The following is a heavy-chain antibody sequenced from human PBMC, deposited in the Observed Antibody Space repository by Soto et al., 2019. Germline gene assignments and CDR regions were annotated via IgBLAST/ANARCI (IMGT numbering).Heavy chain of an antibody. CDR3: SIGSWSAETFDV. D-gene: IGHD2-2*01. Sequence: QVHLEQSGAEVKKPGSSVKVSCKAAGGTFSTYTLIWVRQAPGQGLEWMGRIIPMLTVTNSAQKFQGRVTHTADKSTSTAFMELTSLTSDDTAVYYCSIGSWSAETFDVWGQGTMVTVSS. V-gene: IGHV1-69*02. CDR2: IIPMLTVT. J-gene: IGHJ3*01. CDR1: GGTFSTYT.